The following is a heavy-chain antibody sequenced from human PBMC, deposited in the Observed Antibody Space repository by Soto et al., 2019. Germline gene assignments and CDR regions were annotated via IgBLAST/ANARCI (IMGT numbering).Heavy chain of an antibody. CDR2: IFQSGST. CDR3: ARGRGRYSSGWSWFDA. Sequence: SETLSLTCAVSGGTIRSPDWGTFRREPGGKGLECIGEIFQSGSTNYTPSLESRVTISVDKSKNQVSLTLTSVTAADTAVYFCARGRGRYSSGWSWFDAWGQGILVTVSS. J-gene: IGHJ5*02. CDR1: GGTIRSPDW. V-gene: IGHV4-4*02. D-gene: IGHD6-19*01.